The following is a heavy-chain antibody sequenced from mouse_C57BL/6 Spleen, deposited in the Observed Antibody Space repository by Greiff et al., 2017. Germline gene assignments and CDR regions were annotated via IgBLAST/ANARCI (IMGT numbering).Heavy chain of an antibody. V-gene: IGHV1-31*01. D-gene: IGHD1-2*01. Sequence: VQLQESGPELVKPGASVKISCKASGYSFTGYYMHWVKQSHGNILEWIGYIYPYNGVSRYNQKFKGKATLTVDKSSSTAYMALRSLTSEDSAVYYCAKPSVTTAFAYWGQGTLVTVSA. CDR3: AKPSVTTAFAY. J-gene: IGHJ3*01. CDR1: GYSFTGYY. CDR2: IYPYNGVS.